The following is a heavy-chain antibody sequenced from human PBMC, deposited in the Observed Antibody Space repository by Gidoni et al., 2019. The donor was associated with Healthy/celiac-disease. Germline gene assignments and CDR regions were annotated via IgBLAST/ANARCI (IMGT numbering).Heavy chain of an antibody. J-gene: IGHJ4*02. D-gene: IGHD6-19*01. CDR1: GGSISSYY. CDR3: ARNTRGGWYLVY. CDR2: IYYSGST. Sequence: QVQLQESGPGLVTPSETLSLTCTVSGGSISSYYWSWIRQPPGKGLEWIGYIYYSGSTNYNPSLKSRVTISVDTSKNQFSLKLSSVTAADTAVYYCARNTRGGWYLVYWGQGTLVTVSS. V-gene: IGHV4-59*01.